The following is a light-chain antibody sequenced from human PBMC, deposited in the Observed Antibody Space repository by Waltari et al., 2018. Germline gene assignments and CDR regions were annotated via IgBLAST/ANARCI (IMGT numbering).Light chain of an antibody. CDR3: CSFAGSYSYV. Sequence: QSALPQPRSVSGSPGQSVTVSCTGASSLVSWFQQYPGKAPKLIIYDVLKRPSGVPDRFSGSKSGNTASLTISGLQAEDEADYYCCSFAGSYSYVFGSGTKVTVL. CDR2: DVL. V-gene: IGLV2-11*01. CDR1: SSLV. J-gene: IGLJ1*01.